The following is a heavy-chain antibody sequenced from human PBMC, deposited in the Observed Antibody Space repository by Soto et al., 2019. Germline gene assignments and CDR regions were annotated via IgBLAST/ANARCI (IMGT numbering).Heavy chain of an antibody. D-gene: IGHD2-8*02. J-gene: IGHJ4*02. CDR1: GGSISSGGYY. CDR2: IYYSGST. Sequence: SETLSLTCTVSGGSISSGGYYWSWIRQHPGKGLEWIGYIYYSGSTYYNPSLKSRVTISVDTSKNQFSLKLTSVTAADTAVYYCARDKITGLFDYWGQGTLVTVSS. V-gene: IGHV4-31*03. CDR3: ARDKITGLFDY.